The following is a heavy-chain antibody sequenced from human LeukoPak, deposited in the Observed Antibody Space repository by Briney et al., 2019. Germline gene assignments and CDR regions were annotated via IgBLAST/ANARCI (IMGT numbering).Heavy chain of an antibody. D-gene: IGHD3-10*01. CDR3: ASSREYYFDY. CDR1: GFTFSDYY. J-gene: IGHJ4*02. Sequence: GGSLRLSCADSGFTFSDYYMSWIRQAPGKGLEWVSYISSSGSTIYYAVSVKGRFTISRDNAKNSLYLQMNSLRAEDTAVYYCASSREYYFDYWGQGTLVTVSS. V-gene: IGHV3-11*01. CDR2: ISSSGSTI.